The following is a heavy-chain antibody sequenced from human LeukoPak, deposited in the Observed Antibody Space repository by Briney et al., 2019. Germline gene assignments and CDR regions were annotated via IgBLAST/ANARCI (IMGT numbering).Heavy chain of an antibody. CDR2: ISGYGDIT. D-gene: IGHD3-9*01. Sequence: GGSLRLSCAASGFTFNTYAMSWVRQAPGKGLEWVSTISGYGDITYYADSVKGRFSISRDNSKNTLYLQMNSLRAEDTAVYYCARDPGYAIYYFDYWGQGTLVTVSS. CDR3: ARDPGYAIYYFDY. V-gene: IGHV3-23*01. J-gene: IGHJ4*02. CDR1: GFTFNTYA.